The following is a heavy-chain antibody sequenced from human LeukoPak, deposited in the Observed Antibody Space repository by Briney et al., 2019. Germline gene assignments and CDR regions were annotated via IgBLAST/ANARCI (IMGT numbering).Heavy chain of an antibody. J-gene: IGHJ1*01. CDR2: IWYDGSNK. CDR3: AKDCAAAGTKYFQH. Sequence: GGSLRLSCAASGFTFSSYAMHWVRQAPGKGLEWVAVIWYDGSNKYYADSVKGRFTISRDNSKNTLYLQMNSLRAEDTAVYYCAKDCAAAGTKYFQHWGQGTLVTVSS. CDR1: GFTFSSYA. V-gene: IGHV3-30*02. D-gene: IGHD6-13*01.